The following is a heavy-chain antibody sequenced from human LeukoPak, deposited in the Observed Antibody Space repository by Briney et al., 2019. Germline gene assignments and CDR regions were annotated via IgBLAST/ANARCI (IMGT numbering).Heavy chain of an antibody. V-gene: IGHV1-2*02. J-gene: IGHJ4*02. CDR1: GYTFTGYY. CDR3: ARDLGIAAAGSDY. Sequence: ASLKVSCKASGYTFTGYYIHWVRQAPGQGLEWMGWINPDSGGTNYAQKFQGRVTMTRDTSISTAYMELSSLRSDDTAVYFCARDLGIAAAGSDYWGQGTLVTVSS. D-gene: IGHD6-13*01. CDR2: INPDSGGT.